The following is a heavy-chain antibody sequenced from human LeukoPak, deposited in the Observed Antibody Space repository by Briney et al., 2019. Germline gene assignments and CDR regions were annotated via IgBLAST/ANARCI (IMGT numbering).Heavy chain of an antibody. J-gene: IGHJ4*02. CDR3: ARLLGGDGYKGGRIDY. D-gene: IGHD5-24*01. CDR2: IWYDGSRQ. V-gene: IGHV3-33*01. Sequence: PGRSLRLSCVASGFTFRSNGIHWVRQAPGKGLEWVAVIWYDGSRQYYLDSVEGRFTVSRDNSQNTAYLQMNSLRAEDTAVYYCARLLGGDGYKGGRIDYWGQGTQVTVSS. CDR1: GFTFRSNG.